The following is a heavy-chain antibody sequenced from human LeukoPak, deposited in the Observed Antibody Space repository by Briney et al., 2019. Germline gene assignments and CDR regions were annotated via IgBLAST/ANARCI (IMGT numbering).Heavy chain of an antibody. CDR1: GYTLTGYY. CDR2: INPNSGGT. V-gene: IGHV1-2*06. CDR3: ARGLTIFGVVIVGY. Sequence: ASVKVSCKASGYTLTGYYMHWVRQAPGQGLEWMGRINPNSGGTNYAQKFQGRVTMTRDTSISTAYMELSRLRSDDTAVYYCARGLTIFGVVIVGYWGQGTLVTVSS. J-gene: IGHJ4*02. D-gene: IGHD3-3*01.